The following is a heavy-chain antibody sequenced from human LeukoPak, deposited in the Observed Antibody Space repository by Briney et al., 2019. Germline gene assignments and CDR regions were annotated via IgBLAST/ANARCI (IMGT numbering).Heavy chain of an antibody. Sequence: GGSLRLSCAASGLIVSSNYMTWVRQAPGKGPEWVSVIYSGGSIYYADSVKGRFTISRDNSRNTLYLQMNSLRAEDTAVYYCARALNGFDIWGPGTLVTVSS. CDR1: GLIVSSNY. CDR2: IYSGGSI. V-gene: IGHV3-53*01. J-gene: IGHJ3*02. CDR3: ARALNGFDI.